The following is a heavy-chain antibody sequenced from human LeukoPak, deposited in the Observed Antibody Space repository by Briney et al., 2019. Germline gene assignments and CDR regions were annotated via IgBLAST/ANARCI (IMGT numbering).Heavy chain of an antibody. J-gene: IGHJ4*02. D-gene: IGHD2-2*01. CDR3: ARDLVVPAANRPFDY. CDR1: GGSISSYY. V-gene: IGHV4-59*12. Sequence: SETLSLTCTVSGGSISSYYWSWIRQPPGKGLEWIGYIYYSGSTNYNPSLKSRVTISVDTSKNQFSLKLSSVTAADTAVYYCARDLVVPAANRPFDYWGQGTLVTVSS. CDR2: IYYSGST.